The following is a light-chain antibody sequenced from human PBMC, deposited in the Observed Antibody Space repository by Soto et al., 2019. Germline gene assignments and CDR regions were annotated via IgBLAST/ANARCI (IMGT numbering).Light chain of an antibody. V-gene: IGKV1-27*01. J-gene: IGKJ1*01. CDR3: QNNNRAPRT. CDR1: QGISNN. CDR2: GAS. Sequence: EIAMTQSPSSLSASVGDRVTITCRASQGISNNLAWYQQKPGQVPELLIYGASTLQSGVPSRFSGSGSGTDFILTISRLQPEDVVTYYYQNNNRAPRTFGQGTKVEIK.